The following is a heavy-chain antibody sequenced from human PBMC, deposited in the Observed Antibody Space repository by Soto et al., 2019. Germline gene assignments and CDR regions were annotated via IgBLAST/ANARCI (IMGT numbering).Heavy chain of an antibody. CDR3: ARGLLQSIAVAAWGIGY. CDR2: IYSGGST. V-gene: IGHV3-53*01. J-gene: IGHJ4*02. CDR1: GFTVSSTY. D-gene: IGHD6-19*01. Sequence: GSLRLSCAATGFTVSSTYMNWVRQAPGKGLEWISVIYSGGSTYYADSVKGRFTISRDNSKNTLYLQMNSLRAEDTAVYYCARGLLQSIAVAAWGIGYWGQGTLVTVSS.